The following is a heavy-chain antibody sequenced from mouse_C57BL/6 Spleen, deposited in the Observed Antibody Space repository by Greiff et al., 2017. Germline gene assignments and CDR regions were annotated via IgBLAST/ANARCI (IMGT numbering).Heavy chain of an antibody. CDR3: ARGYYYGSSYVRFAY. CDR1: GFTFSDYG. Sequence: EVNLVESGGGLVKPGGSLKLSCAASGFTFSDYGMHWVRQAPEKGLEWVAYISSGSSTIYYADTVKGRFTISRDNAKNTLFLQMTSLRSEDTAMYYCARGYYYGSSYVRFAYWGQGTLVTVSA. D-gene: IGHD1-1*01. J-gene: IGHJ3*01. V-gene: IGHV5-17*01. CDR2: ISSGSSTI.